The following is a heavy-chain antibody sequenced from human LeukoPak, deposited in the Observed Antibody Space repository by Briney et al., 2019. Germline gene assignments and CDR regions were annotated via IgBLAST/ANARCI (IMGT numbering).Heavy chain of an antibody. D-gene: IGHD2-2*01. CDR1: GFTFSIYS. CDR2: ISSSSSYI. CDR3: ARDRGYCSSTSCYVALDY. Sequence: GGSLRLSCAASGFTFSIYSMNWVRQAPGEGLEWVSSISSSSSYIYYADSVKGRFTISRDNDKHSLYLQMNSLRAEDTAVYSCARDRGYCSSTSCYVALDYWGQGTLVTVSS. V-gene: IGHV3-21*01. J-gene: IGHJ4*02.